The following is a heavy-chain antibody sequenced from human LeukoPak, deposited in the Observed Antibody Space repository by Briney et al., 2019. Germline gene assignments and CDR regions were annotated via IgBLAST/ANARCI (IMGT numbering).Heavy chain of an antibody. D-gene: IGHD2-2*01. V-gene: IGHV3-64*01. CDR1: GFXFSSYA. CDR2: ISSNGGST. J-gene: IGHJ4*02. Sequence: GGSLRLSCVVSGFXFSSYAMHWVRQAPGKGLEYVSAISSNGGSTYYANSVKGRFAISRDNSKNTLYLQMGSLRAEDMAVYYCARGVLPAAMNEFDYWGQGTLVTVSS. CDR3: ARGVLPAAMNEFDY.